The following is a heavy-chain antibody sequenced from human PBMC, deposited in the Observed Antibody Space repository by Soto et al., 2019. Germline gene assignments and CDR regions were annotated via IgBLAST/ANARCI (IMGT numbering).Heavy chain of an antibody. CDR1: GDSVSSGSYY. V-gene: IGHV4-39*01. Sequence: SETLSLTCTVSGDSVSSGSYYWGWIRQPPGKGLEWIGSIYYSGSTYYNPSLKSRVTISVDTSKNQFSLKLSSVTAADTAVYYCARQDIMVRGVTLYYYYGMDVWGQGTTVTVSS. CDR2: IYYSGST. D-gene: IGHD3-10*01. J-gene: IGHJ6*02. CDR3: ARQDIMVRGVTLYYYYGMDV.